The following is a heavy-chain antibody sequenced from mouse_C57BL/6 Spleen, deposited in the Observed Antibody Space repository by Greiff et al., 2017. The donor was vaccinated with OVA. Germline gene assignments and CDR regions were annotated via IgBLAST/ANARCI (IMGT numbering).Heavy chain of an antibody. J-gene: IGHJ3*01. V-gene: IGHV1-52*01. CDR3: ARGGYPAWFAY. Sequence: VQLQQPGAELVRPGSSVKLSCKASGYTFTSYWMHWVKQRPIQGLEWIGNIDPSDSETHYNQKFKDKATLTVDKSSSTAYMQLSSLTSEDSAVYYCARGGYPAWFAYWGQGTLVTVSA. CDR2: IDPSDSET. D-gene: IGHD2-14*01. CDR1: GYTFTSYW.